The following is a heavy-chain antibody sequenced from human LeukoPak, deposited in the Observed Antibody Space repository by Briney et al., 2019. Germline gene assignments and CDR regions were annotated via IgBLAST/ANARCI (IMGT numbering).Heavy chain of an antibody. J-gene: IGHJ2*01. D-gene: IGHD4-17*01. V-gene: IGHV3-23*01. CDR2: ISGSGGGT. CDR1: GFTFSNLA. CDR3: VKDNYADYASGGVDWYFDL. Sequence: GGSLRLSCAAYGFTFSNLAMGWVRQAPGKGLAWVSGISGSGGGTYYVDSVRGRFTISRDNSKNTLFLDMNNMRADDTAVYFCVKDNYADYASGGVDWYFDLWGRGTLVTVSS.